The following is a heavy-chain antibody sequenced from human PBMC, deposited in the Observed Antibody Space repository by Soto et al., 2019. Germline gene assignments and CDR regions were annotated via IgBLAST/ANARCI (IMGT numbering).Heavy chain of an antibody. CDR3: ARIGSGYYYYFDY. D-gene: IGHD3-3*01. V-gene: IGHV3-23*01. Sequence: GGSLRLSCAASGFTFSNYDLTWVRQAPGKGLDWVSTISGSGASTYYADSVKGRFTISRDNSKNTVYLQMNSLRVEDTAVYYCARIGSGYYYYFDYWGQGTLVTVSS. CDR1: GFTFSNYD. CDR2: ISGSGAST. J-gene: IGHJ4*02.